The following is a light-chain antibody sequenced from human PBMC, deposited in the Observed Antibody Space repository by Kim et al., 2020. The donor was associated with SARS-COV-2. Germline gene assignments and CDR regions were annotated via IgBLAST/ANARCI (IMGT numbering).Light chain of an antibody. Sequence: EIVMTQSPATLSVSPGERVTLSCRASQSVSNNLGWYQQRPGQPPRLLIYGASTRTTGVPARLSGSGSGTEFTLTINSLQSEDSAVYYCQQYDNWPLYSFGQGTKLEI. V-gene: IGKV3-15*01. CDR3: QQYDNWPLYS. CDR2: GAS. J-gene: IGKJ2*03. CDR1: QSVSNN.